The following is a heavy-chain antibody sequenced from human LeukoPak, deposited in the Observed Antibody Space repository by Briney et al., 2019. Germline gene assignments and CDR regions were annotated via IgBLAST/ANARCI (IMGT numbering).Heavy chain of an antibody. Sequence: PGGSLRLSCAASGFTFSSYSMNWVRQAPGKGLEWVSPINSDSSLMFYAESVKGRFTISRDNARNSLYLQMNSLRAEDTAVYYCIRDLLDDYSLDYWGQGALVTVSS. J-gene: IGHJ4*02. D-gene: IGHD3-16*01. CDR2: INSDSSLM. CDR3: IRDLLDDYSLDY. V-gene: IGHV3-21*01. CDR1: GFTFSSYS.